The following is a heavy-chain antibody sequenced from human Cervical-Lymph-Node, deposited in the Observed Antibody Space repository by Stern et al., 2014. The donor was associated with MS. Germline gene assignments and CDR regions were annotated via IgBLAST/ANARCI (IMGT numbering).Heavy chain of an antibody. Sequence: VQLVESGGGVVQPGRSLRLSCAASRFTFSIYAMHWVRQAPGKGLEWMASISDDGNTKYYADSVKGRITISRDNSKDTLYLHLNNLTSEDTAVYYCAGGPYARSAWFDYWGQGTLVTVSS. D-gene: IGHD2-2*01. CDR1: RFTFSIYA. CDR3: AGGPYARSAWFDY. V-gene: IGHV3-30-3*01. CDR2: ISDDGNTK. J-gene: IGHJ4*02.